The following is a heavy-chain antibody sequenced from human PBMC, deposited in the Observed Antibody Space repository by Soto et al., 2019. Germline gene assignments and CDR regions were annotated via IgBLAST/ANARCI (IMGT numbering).Heavy chain of an antibody. CDR2: IYYTGST. CDR1: GGSIRTSSSYY. CDR3: ARHYITISGVVIIRSGLSYLEF. J-gene: IGHJ4*02. V-gene: IGHV4-39*01. Sequence: PSETLSLTCTVSGGSIRTSSSYYWAWIRQPPGKGLEWVGSIYYTGSTYYNPSLKSRVTMSADTSKDHFSLKLSSVTAADTAVYYSARHYITISGVVIIRSGLSYLEFWGKGTLVTVSS. D-gene: IGHD3-3*01.